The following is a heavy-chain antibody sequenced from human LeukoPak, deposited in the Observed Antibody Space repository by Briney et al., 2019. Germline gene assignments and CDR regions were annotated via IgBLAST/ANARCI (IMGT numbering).Heavy chain of an antibody. Sequence: PGGSLSLSCAASGFTFSTYSMNWVRQAPGKGLEWVSCISTRRTYIYYADSVKGRFTISRDNSKNTLYLQMNSLRAEDTAVYYCAKVGCSSTSCSYYFDYWGQGTLVTVSS. CDR3: AKVGCSSTSCSYYFDY. CDR1: GFTFSTYS. D-gene: IGHD2-2*01. J-gene: IGHJ4*02. CDR2: ISTRRTYI. V-gene: IGHV3-21*04.